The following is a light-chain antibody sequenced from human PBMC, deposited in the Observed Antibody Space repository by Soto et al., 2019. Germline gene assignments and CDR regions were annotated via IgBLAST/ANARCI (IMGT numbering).Light chain of an antibody. CDR1: QSVSSN. CDR2: GAS. CDR3: QQYNNWPSLT. V-gene: IGKV3-15*01. Sequence: EIVMTQSPATLSVSPGERATLSCRASQSVSSNLAWYQQKPGQAPRLLIYGASTSATGIPARFSGSGSGTEFTLTIRSLQSEDFAVYYCQQYNNWPSLTFGGGTKGDIK. J-gene: IGKJ4*01.